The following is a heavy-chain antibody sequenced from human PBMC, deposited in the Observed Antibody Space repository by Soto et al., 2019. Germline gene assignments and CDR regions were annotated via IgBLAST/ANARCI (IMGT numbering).Heavy chain of an antibody. J-gene: IGHJ3*02. D-gene: IGHD3-10*01. CDR3: ARGMVRGVTQHAFDI. V-gene: IGHV4-34*01. Sequence: SETLSLTCAVYGGSFSGYYWSWIRQPPGKGLEWIGEINHSGSTNYNPSLRSRVTISVDTSKNQFSLKLSSVTAADTAVYYCARGMVRGVTQHAFDIWGQGTMVTVSS. CDR1: GGSFSGYY. CDR2: INHSGST.